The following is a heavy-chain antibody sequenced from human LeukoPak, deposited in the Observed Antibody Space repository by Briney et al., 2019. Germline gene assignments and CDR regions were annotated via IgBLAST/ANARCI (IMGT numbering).Heavy chain of an antibody. CDR2: IYYSGST. D-gene: IGHD2-2*01. V-gene: IGHV4-30-4*08. CDR3: ARAIHCSSTSCYGVWYLDL. CDR1: GGSISSGDYY. J-gene: IGHJ2*01. Sequence: SQTLSLTCTVSGGSISSGDYYWSWIRQPPGKGLEWIGYIYYSGSTYYNPSLKSRVTISVDTSKNQFSLKLSSVTAADTAMYYCARAIHCSSTSCYGVWYLDLWGRGTLVTVSS.